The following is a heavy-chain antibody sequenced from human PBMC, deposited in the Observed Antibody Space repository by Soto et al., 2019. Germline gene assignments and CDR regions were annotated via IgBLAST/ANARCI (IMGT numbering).Heavy chain of an antibody. CDR1: GFTFSSYV. CDR3: ASGGSCFVCALTI. Sequence: EVQLVESGGGLVQPGGSLRLSCAASGFTFSSYVMHWVRQAPGKGLEYVSAISSNGDSTYYATSVKGRFTISRDNSKNTLFLQMGSLRAEDMAVYYCASGGSCFVCALTIWGQGTMVTVSS. J-gene: IGHJ3*02. D-gene: IGHD2-15*01. CDR2: ISSNGDST. V-gene: IGHV3-64*01.